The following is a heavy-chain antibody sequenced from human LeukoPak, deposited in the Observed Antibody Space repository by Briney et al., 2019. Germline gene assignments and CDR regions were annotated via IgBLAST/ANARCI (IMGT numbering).Heavy chain of an antibody. D-gene: IGHD1-26*01. Sequence: GGSQRLSCSASGFTFSTYSMDWVRQAPGKGLEYVSGISSNGGSTYHADSVKGRFTISRDNSKNTVYLQMSSLRAEDTAVYYCLQAKVGATFDSWGQGTLVTVSS. J-gene: IGHJ4*02. V-gene: IGHV3-64D*06. CDR3: LQAKVGATFDS. CDR2: ISSNGGST. CDR1: GFTFSTYS.